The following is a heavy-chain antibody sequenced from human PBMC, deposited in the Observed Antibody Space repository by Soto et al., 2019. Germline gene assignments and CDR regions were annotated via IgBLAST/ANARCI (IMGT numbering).Heavy chain of an antibody. J-gene: IGHJ6*02. CDR1: AGSISSGDYY. D-gene: IGHD2-15*01. CDR3: ARALLGYCSGGTSCYPALDV. Sequence: QVQLQESGPGLVKPSQTLSLTCTVSAGSISSGDYYWSWIRQPPGKGLEWIGYIYYSVSTYYNPSLKSRVTISVDTFKNQFSLKLSSVTAADTAVYYCARALLGYCSGGTSCYPALDVWGQGTTVPVSS. V-gene: IGHV4-30-4*01. CDR2: IYYSVST.